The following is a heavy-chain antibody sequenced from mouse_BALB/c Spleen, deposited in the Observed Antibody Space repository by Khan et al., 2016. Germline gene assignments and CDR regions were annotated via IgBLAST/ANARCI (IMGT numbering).Heavy chain of an antibody. CDR1: GYTFTSYY. J-gene: IGHJ2*01. V-gene: IGHV1S56*01. D-gene: IGHD2-4*01. CDR2: IYPGNVNT. CDR3: ARGGLRRGYYFDD. Sequence: QVQLQQSGPELVKPGASVRISCKASGYTFTSYYIHWVKQRPGQGLEWIGWIYPGNVNTKYNEKFKGKATLTADKSSSTAYMQLSSLTSEDSAVYFCARGGLRRGYYFDDWGQGTTLTVSS.